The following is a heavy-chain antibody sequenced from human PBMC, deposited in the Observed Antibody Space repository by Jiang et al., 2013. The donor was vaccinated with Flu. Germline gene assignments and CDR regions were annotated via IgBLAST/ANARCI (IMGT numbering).Heavy chain of an antibody. Sequence: FSSYAMHWVRQAPGKGLEWVAVISYDGSNKYYADSVKGRFTISRDNSKNTLYLQMNSLRAEDTAVYYCARDGAKYYDYVWGSHPRGEVSLDFDYWGQGTLVTVSS. D-gene: IGHD3-16*02. CDR3: ARDGAKYYDYVWGSHPRGEVSLDFDY. V-gene: IGHV3-30*01. CDR1: FSSYA. J-gene: IGHJ4*02. CDR2: ISYDGSNK.